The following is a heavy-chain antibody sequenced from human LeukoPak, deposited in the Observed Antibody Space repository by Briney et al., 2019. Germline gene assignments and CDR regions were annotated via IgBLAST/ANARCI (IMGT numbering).Heavy chain of an antibody. J-gene: IGHJ4*02. V-gene: IGHV1-2*02. CDR3: ARDRHYYDSSGYFDY. CDR2: INPNSGGT. CDR1: GYTFTGYY. D-gene: IGHD3-22*01. Sequence: ASVKVSCEASGYTFTGYYMHWVRQAPGQGLEWMGWINPNSGGTNYAQKFQGRVTMTRDTSISTAYMELSRLRSDDTAVYYCARDRHYYDSSGYFDYWGQGTLVTVSS.